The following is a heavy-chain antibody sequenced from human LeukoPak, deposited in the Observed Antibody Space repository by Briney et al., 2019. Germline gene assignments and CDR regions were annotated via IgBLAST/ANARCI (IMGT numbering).Heavy chain of an antibody. Sequence: GGSLRLSCAASGFTFSSYAMSWVRQAPGKGLEWVSAISGSGGRTDYADSGKGRFTISRDNSKNTLYLQMNSLRAEDTAVYYCAKLGELRYFQHWGQGTLVTVSS. CDR3: AKLGELRYFQH. D-gene: IGHD1-26*01. V-gene: IGHV3-23*01. CDR2: ISGSGGRT. CDR1: GFTFSSYA. J-gene: IGHJ1*01.